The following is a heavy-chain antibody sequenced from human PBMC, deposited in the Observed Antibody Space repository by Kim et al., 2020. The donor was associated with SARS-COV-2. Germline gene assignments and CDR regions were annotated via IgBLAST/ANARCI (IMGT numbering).Heavy chain of an antibody. D-gene: IGHD2-2*01. CDR3: ARDGRNYCRSTSCRKRNWFDT. CDR1: GYTFTSYY. CDR2: INPSVGST. J-gene: IGHJ5*02. Sequence: ASVKVSCKASGYTFTSYYMHWVRQAPGQGLEWMGIINPSVGSTSYAQKFKGRVTMTRDTSTSTVYMELSSLRSEDTAVYYCARDGRNYCRSTSCRKRNWFDTWGQGTLVTVSS. V-gene: IGHV1-46*01.